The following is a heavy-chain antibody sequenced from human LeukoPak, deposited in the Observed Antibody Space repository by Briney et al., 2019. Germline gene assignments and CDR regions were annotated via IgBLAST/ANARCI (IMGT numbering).Heavy chain of an antibody. CDR1: GFTFSSYW. D-gene: IGHD6-19*01. V-gene: IGHV3-74*01. J-gene: IGHJ3*02. CDR2: INSDGSST. Sequence: PGGSLRLSCAASGFTFSSYWMHWVRQAPGKGLVWVSRINSDGSSTSYADSVKGRFTISRDNAKNTLYLQMNSLRAEDTAVYYCARWGQWLVYAFDIWGQGTMVTVSS. CDR3: ARWGQWLVYAFDI.